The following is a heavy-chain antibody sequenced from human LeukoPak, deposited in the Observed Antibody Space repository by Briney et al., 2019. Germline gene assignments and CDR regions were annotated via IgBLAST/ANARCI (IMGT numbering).Heavy chain of an antibody. CDR3: ANDLAY. CDR2: INQDGSKR. CDR1: GFTFSTYW. J-gene: IGHJ4*02. Sequence: PGGSLRLSCAASGFTFSTYWMGWVRQAPGKGLEWVANINQDGSKRYYVDAAKGRFTIARDNAKNSLYLQMSGLRADDTAVYYCANDLAYWGQGTLVTVSS. V-gene: IGHV3-7*01.